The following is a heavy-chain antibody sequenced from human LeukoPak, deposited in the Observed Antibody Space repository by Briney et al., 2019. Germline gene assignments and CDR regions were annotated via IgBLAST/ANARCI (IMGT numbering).Heavy chain of an antibody. D-gene: IGHD2-2*01. CDR3: ARYIVPADAFDI. CDR1: GGSISSHY. Sequence: SETLSLTCTVSGGSISSHYWSWIRQTPGKGLEWIGQINYSGSTYYNPSLKTRVTLSIDTSKSQFSLKLSSVTAADTAVYYCARYIVPADAFDIWGQGTMVTVSS. CDR2: INYSGST. V-gene: IGHV4-59*11. J-gene: IGHJ3*02.